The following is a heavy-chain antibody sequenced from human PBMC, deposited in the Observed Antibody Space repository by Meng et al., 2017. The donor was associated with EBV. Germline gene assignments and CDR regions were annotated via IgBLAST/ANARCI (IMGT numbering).Heavy chain of an antibody. CDR3: ADYSS. V-gene: IGHV4-39*07. Sequence: QLQLQDAGPELVKPSETLSLTCTVSGGSISSSGYYWGWIRQPPGKGLEWIGSIYYSGSTYYNPSLKSRVTISVDTSKNQFSLKLSSVTAADTAVYYCADYSSWGQGTLVTVSS. CDR1: GGSISSSGYY. CDR2: IYYSGST. J-gene: IGHJ4*02. D-gene: IGHD4-11*01.